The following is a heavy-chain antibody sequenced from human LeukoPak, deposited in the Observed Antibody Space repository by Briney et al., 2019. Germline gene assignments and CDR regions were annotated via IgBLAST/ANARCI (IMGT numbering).Heavy chain of an antibody. CDR1: GGTFSSYA. J-gene: IGHJ4*02. CDR3: ARVIGFDGEDNDY. Sequence: GSSVKVSCKASGGTFSSYAISWVRQAPGQGLEWMGGIIPIFGTANYAQKFQGRVTITTDESTSTAYMELRSLRSDDTAVYYCARVIGFDGEDNDYWGQGTLVTVSS. D-gene: IGHD4-17*01. CDR2: IIPIFGTA. V-gene: IGHV1-69*05.